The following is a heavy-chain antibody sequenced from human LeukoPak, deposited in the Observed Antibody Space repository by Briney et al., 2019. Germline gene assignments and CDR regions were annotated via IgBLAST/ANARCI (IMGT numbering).Heavy chain of an antibody. Sequence: SSETLSLTCTVSGGSISSYYWSWIRQPPGKGLEWIGYIYYSGSTNYNPSLKSRVTISVDTSKNQFSLKLGSVTAADTAVYYCAVAAAGTLFDPWGQGTLVTVSS. CDR2: IYYSGST. D-gene: IGHD6-13*01. J-gene: IGHJ5*02. CDR1: GGSISSYY. V-gene: IGHV4-59*01. CDR3: AVAAAGTLFDP.